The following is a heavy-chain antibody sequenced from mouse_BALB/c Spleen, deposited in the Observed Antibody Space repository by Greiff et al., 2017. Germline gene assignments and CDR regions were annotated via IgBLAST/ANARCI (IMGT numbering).Heavy chain of an antibody. CDR2: IDPSDSET. V-gene: IGHV1-69*02. J-gene: IGHJ1*01. CDR3: ATTVEWYFDV. Sequence: QVQLQQPGAELVKPGAPVKLSCKASGYTFTSYWMNWVKQRPGRGLEWIGRIDPSDSETHYNQKFKDKATLTVDKSSSTAYIQLSSLTSEDSAVYYCATTVEWYFDVWGAGTTVTVSS. D-gene: IGHD1-1*01. CDR1: GYTFTSYW.